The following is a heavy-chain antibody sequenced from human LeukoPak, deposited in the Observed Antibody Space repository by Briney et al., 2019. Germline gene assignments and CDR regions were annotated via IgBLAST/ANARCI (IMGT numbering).Heavy chain of an antibody. V-gene: IGHV3-9*01. J-gene: IGHJ4*02. Sequence: HPGRSLRLSCAASGFTFDDYAMHWVRQAPGKGLEWVSGISWNSGSIGYADSVKGRFTISRDNAKNSLYLQMNSLRAEDTAVYYCARATAAASRNAGYWGQGTLVTVSS. CDR3: ARATAAASRNAGY. CDR1: GFTFDDYA. CDR2: ISWNSGSI. D-gene: IGHD2-2*01.